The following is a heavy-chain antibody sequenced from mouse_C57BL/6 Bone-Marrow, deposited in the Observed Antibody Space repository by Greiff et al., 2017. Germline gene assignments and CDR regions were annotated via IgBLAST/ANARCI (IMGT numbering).Heavy chain of an antibody. CDR3: ERSRSHYKGFAY. V-gene: IGHV1-7*01. CDR1: GYTFTSYW. J-gene: IGHJ3*01. Sequence: VKVVESGAELAKPGASVKLSCKASGYTFTSYWMHWVKQRPGQGLEWIGYINPSSGYTKYNQKFKVKATLTADKSSSTAYMQLSSLTYEDSAVYYCERSRSHYKGFAYWGKGTLVTVSA. D-gene: IGHD2-12*01. CDR2: INPSSGYT.